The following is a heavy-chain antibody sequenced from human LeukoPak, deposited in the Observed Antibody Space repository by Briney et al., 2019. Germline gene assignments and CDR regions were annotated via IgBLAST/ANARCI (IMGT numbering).Heavy chain of an antibody. CDR2: ISAYNGNT. CDR1: GYTFTSYG. V-gene: IGHV1-18*01. D-gene: IGHD3-22*01. J-gene: IGHJ4*02. CDR3: ARDGDDYYDSSGVVDY. Sequence: ASVKVSCKASGYTFTSYGISWVRQAPGQGLEWVGWISAYNGNTNYAQKLQGRVTMTTDTSTSTAYMELRSLRSDDTAVYYCARDGDDYYDSSGVVDYWGQGTLVTVSS.